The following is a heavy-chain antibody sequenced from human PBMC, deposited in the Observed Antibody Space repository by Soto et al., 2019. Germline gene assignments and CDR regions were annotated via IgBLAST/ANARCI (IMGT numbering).Heavy chain of an antibody. Sequence: GGALKLSFAASGFSFCTYSMTWAPPAPGKGLEWVSSLLRSGSTTYYADSVKGRFTISSDKSANSLYLQMDSLRAEDTAVYYCAKDAVSGDGVWLLDSWGQGTVVTVSS. V-gene: IGHV3-23*01. CDR2: LLRSGSTT. J-gene: IGHJ5*02. CDR3: AKDAVSGDGVWLLDS. D-gene: IGHD4-17*01. CDR1: GFSFCTYS.